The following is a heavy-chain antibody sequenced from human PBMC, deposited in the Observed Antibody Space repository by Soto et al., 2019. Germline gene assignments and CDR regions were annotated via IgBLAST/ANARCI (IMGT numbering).Heavy chain of an antibody. V-gene: IGHV4-59*08. CDR2: IYYSGST. Sequence: SETLSLTCTVAGGSISSYYWSWIRQPPGKGLEWIGYIYYSGSTNYNPSLKSRVTISVDTSKNQFSLKLSSVTAADTAVYYCARRYSSSFDYWGQGTLVTVSS. CDR3: ARRYSSSFDY. CDR1: GGSISSYY. J-gene: IGHJ4*02. D-gene: IGHD6-13*01.